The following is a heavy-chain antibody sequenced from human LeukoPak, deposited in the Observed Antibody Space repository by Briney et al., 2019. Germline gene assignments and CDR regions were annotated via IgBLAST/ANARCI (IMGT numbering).Heavy chain of an antibody. CDR2: IWYDGGNK. Sequence: GGSLRLSCAASGFTFSSYGMHWVRQAPGKGLEWVAVIWYDGGNKYYADSVKGRFTISRDNSKNTLYLQMNSLRAEDTAVYYCARDRGGTTVTPDYWGQGTLVTVSS. D-gene: IGHD4-17*01. J-gene: IGHJ4*02. CDR3: ARDRGGTTVTPDY. V-gene: IGHV3-33*01. CDR1: GFTFSSYG.